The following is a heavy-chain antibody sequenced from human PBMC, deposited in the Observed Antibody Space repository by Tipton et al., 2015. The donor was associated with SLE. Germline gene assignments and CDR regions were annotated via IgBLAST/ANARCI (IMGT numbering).Heavy chain of an antibody. CDR3: ARENRGYSPAVDY. J-gene: IGHJ4*02. V-gene: IGHV4-31*03. D-gene: IGHD2-15*01. CDR2: IYNSGNT. Sequence: TLSLTCTVSGGSISNGGHYWSWIRQHPGKGLEWIGYIYNSGNTYYNPSLKSRVSISMDTSKNHFSLRLTSVTAADTAVYYCARENRGYSPAVDYWGQGALVTVSS. CDR1: GGSISNGGHY.